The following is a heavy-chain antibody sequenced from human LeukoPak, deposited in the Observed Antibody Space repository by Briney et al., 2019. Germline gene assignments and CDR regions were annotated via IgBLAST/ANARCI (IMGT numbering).Heavy chain of an antibody. V-gene: IGHV4-4*02. CDR2: IYHSGST. Sequence: SETLSLTCAVSGGSISSSNWWSWVRQPPGKGLEWIGEIYHSGSTNYNPSLKSRVTISVDKSKNQFSLKLSSVTAADTAVYYCARTRSSGYLTLDYWGQGTLVTVSS. CDR3: ARTRSSGYLTLDY. J-gene: IGHJ4*02. CDR1: GGSISSSNW. D-gene: IGHD3-22*01.